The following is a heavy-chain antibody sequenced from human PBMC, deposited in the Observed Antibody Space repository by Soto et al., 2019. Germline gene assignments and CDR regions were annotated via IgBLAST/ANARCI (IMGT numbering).Heavy chain of an antibody. J-gene: IGHJ4*02. CDR1: GGSISSSNW. D-gene: IGHD3-10*01. Sequence: QVQLQESGPGLVKPSGTLSLTCAVSGGSISSSNWWSWFRQPPGKGREGIGEIYHSGSTNYNPSLQSRVPISVDKSKNQFSLKLGSVNAADTDVYYCARFNMVRGHIFDYWGQGTLVTVSS. CDR2: IYHSGST. CDR3: ARFNMVRGHIFDY. V-gene: IGHV4-4*02.